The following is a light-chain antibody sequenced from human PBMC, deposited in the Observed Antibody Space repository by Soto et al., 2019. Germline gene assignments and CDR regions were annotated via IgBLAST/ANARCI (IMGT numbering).Light chain of an antibody. J-gene: IGKJ4*01. CDR2: AAS. V-gene: IGKV1-9*01. CDR3: HQLNSYPLT. Sequence: DLQLTQSPSFLSASVGDRDTITCRASQGISSYLAWYQLKPGKAPKVLIYAASTLQSGVPSRFSGSGYGTEFTLTISSLQPEDFATYYCHQLNSYPLTFGGGTTVEI. CDR1: QGISSY.